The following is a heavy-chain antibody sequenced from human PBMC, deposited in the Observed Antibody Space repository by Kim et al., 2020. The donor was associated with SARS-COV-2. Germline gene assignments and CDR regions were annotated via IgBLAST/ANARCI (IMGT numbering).Heavy chain of an antibody. D-gene: IGHD3-10*01. V-gene: IGHV4-39*01. J-gene: IGHJ6*02. CDR3: ARPNYYGSGSYYNYYGMDV. Sequence: SETLSLTCTVSGGSISSSSYYWGWIRQPPGKGLEWIGSIYYSGSTYYNPSLKSRVTISVDTSKNQFSLKLSSVTAADTAVYYCARPNYYGSGSYYNYYGMDVWGQGTTVPVSS. CDR2: IYYSGST. CDR1: GGSISSSSYY.